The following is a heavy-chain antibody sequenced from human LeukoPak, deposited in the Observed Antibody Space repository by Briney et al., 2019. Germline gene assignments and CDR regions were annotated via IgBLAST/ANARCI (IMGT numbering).Heavy chain of an antibody. D-gene: IGHD1-26*01. J-gene: IGHJ4*02. CDR3: ARGFRGASFDY. CDR1: GESFVGYY. Sequence: PSETLSLTCAVYGESFVGYYWTWIRQPPGKGLEWIGEIDYTGSTNYNPSLKSRIKMSVDTSKNQFSVNLDSVTAADTAVYYCARGFRGASFDYWGQGTLVTVSS. CDR2: IDYTGST. V-gene: IGHV4-34*01.